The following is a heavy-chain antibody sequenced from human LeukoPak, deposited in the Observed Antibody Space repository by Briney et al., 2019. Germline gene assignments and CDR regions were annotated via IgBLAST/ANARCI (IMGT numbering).Heavy chain of an antibody. Sequence: ASVKVSCKAYGYTFTSYYMHWVRKAPGQGLEWMGWINANTEKPTYAQGFTGRFVFSLDTSVSTAYLQISSLKAEDTAVYHCARARSAWASDAFDIWGQGTMVTVSS. CDR3: ARARSAWASDAFDI. CDR1: GYTFTSYY. V-gene: IGHV7-4-1*02. CDR2: INANTEKP. D-gene: IGHD6-19*01. J-gene: IGHJ3*02.